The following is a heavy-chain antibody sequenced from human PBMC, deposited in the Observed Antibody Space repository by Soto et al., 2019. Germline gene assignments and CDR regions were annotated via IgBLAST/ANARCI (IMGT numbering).Heavy chain of an antibody. D-gene: IGHD6-13*01. CDR3: ARDKDVSSSWYQLIDY. Sequence: QVQLVESGGGVVQPGRSLRLSCAASGFTFSSYAMHWVRQAPGKGLEWVAVISYDGSNKYYADSVKGRFTISRDNSKNTLYREMNSLSAEATAVYYCARDKDVSSSWYQLIDYWGQGTLVTASS. J-gene: IGHJ4*02. V-gene: IGHV3-30-3*01. CDR1: GFTFSSYA. CDR2: ISYDGSNK.